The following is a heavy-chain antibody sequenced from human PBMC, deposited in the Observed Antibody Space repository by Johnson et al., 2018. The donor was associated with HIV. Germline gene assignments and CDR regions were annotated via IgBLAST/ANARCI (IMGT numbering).Heavy chain of an antibody. CDR1: GFIVRNNY. CDR3: AREDGDSSSWAGAFDI. V-gene: IGHV3-66*01. CDR2: LHGDGTT. J-gene: IGHJ3*02. Sequence: MPLVESGGGLVQPGGSLRLSCAASGFIVRNNYMNWARQPPGKGLEWVSLLHGDGTTYYADSVQGRLPISRDNSKNTLSLQMNSLRAEDTAVYYCAREDGDSSSWAGAFDIVGQGTMVTVSS. D-gene: IGHD6-13*01.